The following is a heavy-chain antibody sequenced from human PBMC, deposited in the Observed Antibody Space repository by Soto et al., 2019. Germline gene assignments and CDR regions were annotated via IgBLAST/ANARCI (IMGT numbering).Heavy chain of an antibody. Sequence: GASVKVSCKASGYTFTSYGISWVRQAPGQGLEWMGWISAYNGNTNYAQKLQGRVTVTTDTSTSTAYMELRSLRSDDTAVYYCASSGYSYGYEALDYWGQGTLVTVSS. CDR1: GYTFTSYG. D-gene: IGHD5-18*01. J-gene: IGHJ4*02. CDR2: ISAYNGNT. CDR3: ASSGYSYGYEALDY. V-gene: IGHV1-18*01.